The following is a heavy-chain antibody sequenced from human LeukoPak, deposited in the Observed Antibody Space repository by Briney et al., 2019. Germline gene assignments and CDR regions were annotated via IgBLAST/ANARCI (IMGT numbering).Heavy chain of an antibody. D-gene: IGHD3-22*01. Sequence: SETLSLTCAVSGGSLSRNSYYWGWIRQPPGKGLEWIGSIYYSGSTYYNPSLKSRVTISVDTSKNQFSLKLSSVTAADTAVYYCARYLGGRYYDSSGYSFDGAFDIWGQGTMVTVSS. CDR3: ARYLGGRYYDSSGYSFDGAFDI. J-gene: IGHJ3*02. CDR1: GGSLSRNSYY. CDR2: IYYSGST. V-gene: IGHV4-39*07.